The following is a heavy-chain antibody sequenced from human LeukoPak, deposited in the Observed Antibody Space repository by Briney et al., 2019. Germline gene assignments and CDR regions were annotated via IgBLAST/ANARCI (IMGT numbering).Heavy chain of an antibody. J-gene: IGHJ6*03. CDR3: ARSLGKYYYYYMDV. CDR1: GYTFTGYY. CDR2: INPNSGGT. V-gene: IGHV1-2*02. D-gene: IGHD3-16*01. Sequence: GASVKVSCKASGYTFTGYYMHWVRQAPGQGLEWMEWINPNSGGTNYAQKFQGRVTMTRDTSISTAYMELSRLRSDDTAVYYCARSLGKYYYYYMDVWGKGTTVTVSS.